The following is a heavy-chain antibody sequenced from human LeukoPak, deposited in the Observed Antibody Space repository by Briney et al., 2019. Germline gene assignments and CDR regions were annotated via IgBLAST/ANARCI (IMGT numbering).Heavy chain of an antibody. D-gene: IGHD3-22*01. CDR3: ARKTDSGGQGDY. V-gene: IGHV3-66*01. J-gene: IGHJ4*02. Sequence: GGSLRLSCAASGFTVSRNYMSWVRQAPGKGLECVSVIYSGGNTYYTDSVKGRFTIPRDNSKNTLYLQMNSLRAEDTAVYYCARKTDSGGQGDYWGPGTLVTVSS. CDR1: GFTVSRNY. CDR2: IYSGGNT.